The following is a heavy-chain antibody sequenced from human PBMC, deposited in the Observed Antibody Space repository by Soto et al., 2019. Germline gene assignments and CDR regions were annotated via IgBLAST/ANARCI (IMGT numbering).Heavy chain of an antibody. D-gene: IGHD6-13*01. CDR1: GFTFSSYA. CDR3: AKPGIAAAEKRGPPGQH. J-gene: IGHJ1*01. V-gene: IGHV3-23*01. Sequence: PGGSLRLSCAASGFTFSSYAMSWVRQAPGKGLEWVSAISGSGGSTYYADSVKGRFTISRDNSKNTLYLQMNSLRAEDTAVYYCAKPGIAAAEKRGPPGQHWGQGTLVTVSS. CDR2: ISGSGGST.